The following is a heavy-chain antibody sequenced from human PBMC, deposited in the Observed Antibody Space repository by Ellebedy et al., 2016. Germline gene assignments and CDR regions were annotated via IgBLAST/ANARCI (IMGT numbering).Heavy chain of an antibody. CDR2: ISSTATYI. J-gene: IGHJ6*02. Sequence: GESLKISCVISGFSVSSNYLSWVRQAPGKGLEWVSSISSTATYIYYSASVKGRFTISRDNAKNSLYLQMNSLTTEDTAIYYCASRAIAVTGTDPPRDYYYGMDAWGQGTTVTVSS. D-gene: IGHD6-19*01. CDR1: GFSVSSNY. CDR3: ASRAIAVTGTDPPRDYYYGMDA. V-gene: IGHV3-21*01.